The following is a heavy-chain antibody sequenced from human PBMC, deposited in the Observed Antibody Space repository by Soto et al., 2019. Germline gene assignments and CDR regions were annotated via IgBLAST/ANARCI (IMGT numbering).Heavy chain of an antibody. J-gene: IGHJ6*03. D-gene: IGHD6-13*01. Sequence: QVPLVQSGAEVKKPGASVKVSCKASGYTFNSHAIHWVRQAPGQRPEWMGWINAGNGNTKYSQKLQGRVTITRDTSASTAYMELSSLRSEDTAVYYCARGGRPQLVTTSEYYYCHMDVWGKGTTVTVSS. CDR2: INAGNGNT. CDR1: GYTFNSHA. CDR3: ARGGRPQLVTTSEYYYCHMDV. V-gene: IGHV1-3*01.